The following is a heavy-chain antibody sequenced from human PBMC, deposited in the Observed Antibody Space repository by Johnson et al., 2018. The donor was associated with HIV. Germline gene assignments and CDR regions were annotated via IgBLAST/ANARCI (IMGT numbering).Heavy chain of an antibody. J-gene: IGHJ3*02. V-gene: IGHV3-23*04. D-gene: IGHD6-13*01. Sequence: VQLVESGGGVVQPGTSLRLSCAASGLTFSHYAMSWVRQAPGKGLEWVSGISGSGGSTYYADSVKGRFPISRDNSKNPLFLQMNSLRAEDTAVYYCAKHSSSWYDDAFDIWGQGTMVTVSS. CDR2: ISGSGGST. CDR3: AKHSSSWYDDAFDI. CDR1: GLTFSHYA.